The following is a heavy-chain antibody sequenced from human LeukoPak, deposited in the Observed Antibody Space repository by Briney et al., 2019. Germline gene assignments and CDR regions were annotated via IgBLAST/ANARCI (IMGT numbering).Heavy chain of an antibody. V-gene: IGHV1-8*01. D-gene: IGHD2-2*01. CDR2: MNPNSGNT. CDR1: GYTFTSYD. CDR3: ARGRYCSSTSCYPAEGIAAAGLDYYYYYMDV. Sequence: ASVKVSCKASGYTFTSYDINWVRQATGQGLEWMGWMNPNSGNTGYAQKFQGRVTMTRNTSISTAYMELSSLRSEDTAVYYCARGRYCSSTSCYPAEGIAAAGLDYYYYYMDVWGKGTTVTVS. J-gene: IGHJ6*03.